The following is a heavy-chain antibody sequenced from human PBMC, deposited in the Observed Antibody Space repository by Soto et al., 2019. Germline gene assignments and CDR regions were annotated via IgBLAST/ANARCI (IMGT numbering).Heavy chain of an antibody. CDR1: GGSISSYY. Sequence: LSLTCTVSGGSISSYYWSWIRQPPGKGLEWIGYIYYSGSTNYNPSLKSRVTISVDTSKNQFSLKLSSVTAADAAVYYCARGHPDSSGYYQPSATANPKTYAFDIWGQGTMVTVSS. CDR2: IYYSGST. V-gene: IGHV4-59*01. J-gene: IGHJ3*02. CDR3: ARGHPDSSGYYQPSATANPKTYAFDI. D-gene: IGHD3-22*01.